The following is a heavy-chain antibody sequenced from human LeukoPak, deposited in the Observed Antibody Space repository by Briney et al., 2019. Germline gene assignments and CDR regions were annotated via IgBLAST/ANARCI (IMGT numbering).Heavy chain of an antibody. CDR3: ARTPNLIAVAGNYYFDY. D-gene: IGHD6-19*01. V-gene: IGHV1-69*13. J-gene: IGHJ4*02. CDR2: IIPIFGTA. Sequence: GASVKVSCKASGGTFSSYAISWVRQAPGQGLEWMGGIIPIFGTANYAQKFQGRVTITADEPTSTAYMELSSLRSEDTAVYYCARTPNLIAVAGNYYFDYWGQGTLVTVSS. CDR1: GGTFSSYA.